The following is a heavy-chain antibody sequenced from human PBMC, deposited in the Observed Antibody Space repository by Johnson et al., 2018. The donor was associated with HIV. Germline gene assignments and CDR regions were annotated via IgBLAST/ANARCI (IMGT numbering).Heavy chain of an antibody. J-gene: IGHJ3*02. CDR1: GFTFDDYG. V-gene: IGHV3-20*04. CDR3: AKDTEAAAGTDDAFDI. D-gene: IGHD6-13*01. Sequence: MLLVESGGGVVRPGGSLRLSCAASGFTFDDYGMSWVRQAPGKGLEWVSGISWNSGSIGYADSVKGRFTISRDNAKNSLYLQMNSLRAEDTALYYCAKDTEAAAGTDDAFDIWGQGTMVTVSS. CDR2: ISWNSGSI.